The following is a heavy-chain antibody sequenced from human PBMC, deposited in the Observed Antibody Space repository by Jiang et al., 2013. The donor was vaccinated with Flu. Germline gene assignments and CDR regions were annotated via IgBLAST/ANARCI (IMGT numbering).Heavy chain of an antibody. CDR2: STLAMVT. Sequence: EVKKPGASVKVPARLLDTPSLAMLCIGCARPPDKGLSGWDGSTLAMVTQKYSQKFQGRVTITRDTSASTAYMELSSLRSEDTAVYYCARDRTPGTTGTTYAFDIWGQGTMVTVSS. CDR1: DTPSLAML. V-gene: IGHV1-3*01. D-gene: IGHD1-1*01. CDR3: ARDRTPGTTGTTYAFDI. J-gene: IGHJ3*02.